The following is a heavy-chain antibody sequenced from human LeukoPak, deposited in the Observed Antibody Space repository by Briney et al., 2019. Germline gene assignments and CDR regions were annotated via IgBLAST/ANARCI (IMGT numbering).Heavy chain of an antibody. CDR1: GYTFTSYG. CDR3: ARGRGWEIFTICHY. D-gene: IGHD3-10*01. CDR2: ISVYGGNT. V-gene: IGHV1-18*01. J-gene: IGHJ4*02. Sequence: VASVKVSCKASGYTFTSYGIRWVRQAPGQGLECMGWISVYGGNTNYAHKLQGRVTITTDTSTSTPYMELSSLRSEDTAGYYCARGRGWEIFTICHYWGEGTLVTVSS.